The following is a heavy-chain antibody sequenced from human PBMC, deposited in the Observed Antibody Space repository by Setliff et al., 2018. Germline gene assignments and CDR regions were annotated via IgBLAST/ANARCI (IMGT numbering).Heavy chain of an antibody. D-gene: IGHD2-21*01. Sequence: KTSETLSLTCTVSGDSISSRTHYWSWIRQPAGKGLEWIGHIYTSWSTIYNPSLKSRLTISLDTSKNPFSLSLTSVTAEDTAVYYCVRSAGYCASDCYPRYFDSWGQGTLVNVSS. J-gene: IGHJ4*02. CDR3: VRSAGYCASDCYPRYFDS. CDR2: IYTSWST. V-gene: IGHV4-61*09. CDR1: GDSISSRTHY.